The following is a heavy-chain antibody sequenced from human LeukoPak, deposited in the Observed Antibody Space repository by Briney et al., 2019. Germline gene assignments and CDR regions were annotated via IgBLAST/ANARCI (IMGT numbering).Heavy chain of an antibody. D-gene: IGHD1-26*01. CDR3: ARHVIYRIDP. V-gene: IGHV5-10-1*01. CDR1: GYSFTSFW. CDR2: IDPSDSYT. J-gene: IGHJ5*02. Sequence: GESLKISCQASGYSFTSFWITWVRQMPGTGLEWMGRIDPSDSYTNYSPSFQGHVTISADKSISTAYLQWSSLKASDTAMYYCARHVIYRIDPWGQGTLVTVSS.